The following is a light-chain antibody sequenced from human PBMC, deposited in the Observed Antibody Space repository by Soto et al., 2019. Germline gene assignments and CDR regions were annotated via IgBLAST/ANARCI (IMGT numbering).Light chain of an antibody. CDR2: AAS. V-gene: IGKV1-39*01. J-gene: IGKJ5*01. Sequence: HMPESPSSLSACVEYRFASACRSSRRISDWLAWYQQKPGQAPNLLIYAASSLQSGVPSRFSGSGSGTDFTLTIASLQPEDFATYYCHQSYDTPITFGQGTRQEIK. CDR3: HQSYDTPIT. CDR1: RRISDW.